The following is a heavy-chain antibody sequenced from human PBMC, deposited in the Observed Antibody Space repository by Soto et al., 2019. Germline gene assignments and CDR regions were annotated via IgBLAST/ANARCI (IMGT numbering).Heavy chain of an antibody. J-gene: IGHJ4*02. D-gene: IGHD3-9*01. CDR3: ARLENFDWLFDY. Sequence: SETLSLTCTVSGGSIGSYYWSWIRQPPGKGLEWIGYIYYSGSTNYNPSLKSRVTISVDTSKNQFSLKLSSVTAADTAVYYCARLENFDWLFDYWGQGTLVTVSS. CDR2: IYYSGST. CDR1: GGSIGSYY. V-gene: IGHV4-59*08.